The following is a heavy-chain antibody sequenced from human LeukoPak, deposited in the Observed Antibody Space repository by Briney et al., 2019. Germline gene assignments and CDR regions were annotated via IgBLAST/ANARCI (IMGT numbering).Heavy chain of an antibody. D-gene: IGHD3-10*01. CDR3: AKALGGDRAPGSFGD. Sequence: QPGRSLRLSCAASGFTFSSYAMHWVRQAPGKGLEWVAVISYDGSNKYYADSVKGRFTISRDNSKNTLYLQMNSLRAEDTAVYYCAKALGGDRAPGSFGDWGQGTLVTVSS. CDR2: ISYDGSNK. V-gene: IGHV3-30-3*01. J-gene: IGHJ4*02. CDR1: GFTFSSYA.